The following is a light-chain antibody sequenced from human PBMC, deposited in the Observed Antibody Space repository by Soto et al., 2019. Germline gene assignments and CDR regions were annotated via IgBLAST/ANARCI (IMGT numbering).Light chain of an antibody. CDR1: QSVSSGY. Sequence: IVLTQSPGTLSLSPGERDTLSCRASQSVSSGYLAWYQQKPGQAPRLLIYDASSRATGIPDRFSGSGSGTDFTLTISRLEPEDFAVYYCQQYGGSPRTFGQGTKVDI. V-gene: IGKV3-20*01. J-gene: IGKJ1*01. CDR3: QQYGGSPRT. CDR2: DAS.